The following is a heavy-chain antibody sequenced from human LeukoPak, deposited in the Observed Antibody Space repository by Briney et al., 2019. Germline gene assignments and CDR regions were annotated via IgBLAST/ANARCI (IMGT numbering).Heavy chain of an antibody. Sequence: ASVKVSCKTSGYTFTAYYIHWVRQAPGQGLEWMGWINPNTGGTNYAQSFQGRVTMTSDTSITTSYMEFSNLLFDDTALYYCARGGHGHTQNDYWGQGTLVTVSS. CDR2: INPNTGGT. J-gene: IGHJ4*02. CDR3: ARGGHGHTQNDY. CDR1: GYTFTAYY. V-gene: IGHV1-2*02. D-gene: IGHD5-24*01.